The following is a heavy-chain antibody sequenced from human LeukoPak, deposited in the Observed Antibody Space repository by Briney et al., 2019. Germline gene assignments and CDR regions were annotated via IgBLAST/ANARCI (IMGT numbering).Heavy chain of an antibody. CDR2: ISGSGSDGST. CDR3: AKYSHDSSGSYDY. Sequence: GSLRLSCAASGFTFSSYAMSWVRQAPGKGLEWVSGISGSGSDGSTYYADSVKGRFTISRDNSKNTLYLQMNSLRAEDTAVYYCAKYSHDSSGSYDYWGQGTLVTVSS. V-gene: IGHV3-23*01. J-gene: IGHJ4*02. D-gene: IGHD3-22*01. CDR1: GFTFSSYA.